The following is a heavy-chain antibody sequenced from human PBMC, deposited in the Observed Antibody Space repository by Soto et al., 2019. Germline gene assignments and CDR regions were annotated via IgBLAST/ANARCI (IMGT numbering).Heavy chain of an antibody. CDR2: TYYRSKWYN. V-gene: IGHV6-1*01. CDR1: GDNVSSNSAA. D-gene: IGHD2-15*01. CDR3: ARDRVAGGYFDY. Sequence: SQSLSLTCAISGDNVSSNSAAWNWIRQSPSRGLEWLGRTYYRSKWYNDYSESVRSRISINPDTSKNQFSLQLNSVTPEDTAVYYCARDRVAGGYFDYWGQATLVTVSS. J-gene: IGHJ4*02.